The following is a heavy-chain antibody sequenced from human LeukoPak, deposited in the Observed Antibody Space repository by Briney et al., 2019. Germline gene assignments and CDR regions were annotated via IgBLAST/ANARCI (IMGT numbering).Heavy chain of an antibody. V-gene: IGHV1-2*02. CDR1: GYTFIDYY. D-gene: IGHD3-22*01. CDR2: INPNSGTT. CDR3: AREYYYDSSGYYPL. J-gene: IGHJ3*01. Sequence: GASVKVSCKASGYTFIDYYLHWVRQAPGQGPEWMGWINPNSGTTDYAQIFQGRVTMTRDTSISTAYMELSRLRSDDTAVYYCAREYYYDSSGYYPLWGQGTMVTVSS.